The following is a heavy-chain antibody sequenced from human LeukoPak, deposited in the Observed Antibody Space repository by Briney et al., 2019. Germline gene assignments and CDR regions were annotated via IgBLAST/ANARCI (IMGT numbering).Heavy chain of an antibody. CDR2: ISSSSSTI. Sequence: PGGSLRLSCAASGFTFSSYSMNWVRQAPGKGLEWVSYISSSSSTIYYADSVKGRFTISRDNAKNSLYLQMNRLRTEDTAMYYCAKDTKSGYSDYWGQGTLVTVSS. CDR1: GFTFSSYS. D-gene: IGHD3-3*01. V-gene: IGHV3-48*01. CDR3: AKDTKSGYSDY. J-gene: IGHJ4*02.